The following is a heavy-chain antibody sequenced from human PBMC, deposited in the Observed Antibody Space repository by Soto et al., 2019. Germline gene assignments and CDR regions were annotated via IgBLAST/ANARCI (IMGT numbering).Heavy chain of an antibody. Sequence: PSETLSLTCTVSGGSISSYYWSWIRQPPGKGLEWIGYIYYSGSINYNPSLKSRVTISVDTSKNQFSLKLSSVTAADTAVYYCASLDYDFWSGTTSDVWGQGTTVTVSS. D-gene: IGHD3-3*01. CDR2: IYYSGSI. CDR3: ASLDYDFWSGTTSDV. CDR1: GGSISSYY. J-gene: IGHJ6*02. V-gene: IGHV4-59*01.